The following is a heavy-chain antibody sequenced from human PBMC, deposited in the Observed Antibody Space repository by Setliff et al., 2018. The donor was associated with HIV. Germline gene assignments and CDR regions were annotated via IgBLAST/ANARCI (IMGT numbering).Heavy chain of an antibody. CDR3: AKSPPDYDILTGWPEYFDY. CDR2: ISSSGSTI. D-gene: IGHD3-9*01. Sequence: GSLRLSCAASGFTFSSYEMNWVRQAPGKGLEWLSYISSSGSTIYYADSVKGRFTVSRDNAKNSLYLQMNSLRAEDTAVYYCAKSPPDYDILTGWPEYFDYWGQGTLVTVSS. CDR1: GFTFSSYE. J-gene: IGHJ4*02. V-gene: IGHV3-48*03.